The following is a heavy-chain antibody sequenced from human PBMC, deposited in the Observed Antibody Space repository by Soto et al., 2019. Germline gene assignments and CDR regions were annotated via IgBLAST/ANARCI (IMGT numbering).Heavy chain of an antibody. CDR2: IYSNGRT. V-gene: IGHV3-23*05. CDR3: AKWLRGGSYYCDY. D-gene: IGHD3-10*01. CDR1: GFTFSNYA. J-gene: IGHJ4*02. Sequence: PVGSLRLSCAASGFTFSNYAMSWVRQAPGKGLECIALIYSNGRTFYADSVTGRFTISRDNSQYTVSLQMNSLSAADTATYYCAKWLRGGSYYCDYWGQGALVTVSS.